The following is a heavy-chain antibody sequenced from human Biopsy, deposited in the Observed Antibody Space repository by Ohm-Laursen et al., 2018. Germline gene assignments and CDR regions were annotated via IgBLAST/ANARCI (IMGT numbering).Heavy chain of an antibody. D-gene: IGHD3-22*01. CDR1: GDSISSYY. CDR2: VYYTGST. V-gene: IGHV4-59*01. Sequence: SDTLPLTCAVSGDSISSYYWSWIRQPPGKGLEWSGYVYYTGSTDYNPSLQSRVTISVDTSKNHFSLRLRSVTPADTAIYYCARDRGFYSDRTVPGYFDLWGRGTLVTVSS. CDR3: ARDRGFYSDRTVPGYFDL. J-gene: IGHJ2*01.